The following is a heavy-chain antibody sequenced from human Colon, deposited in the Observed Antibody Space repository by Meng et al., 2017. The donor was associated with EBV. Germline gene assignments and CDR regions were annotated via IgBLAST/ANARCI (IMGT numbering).Heavy chain of an antibody. CDR2: IYHGGTT. V-gene: IGHV4-30-2*01. CDR3: ARGPYCGGDCYWFDP. D-gene: IGHD2-21*02. J-gene: IGHJ5*02. Sequence: QLLLRESDSGLVQPSQSLSLTCAVSGDSISSGDYSGSWIRQPPGQGLEWIGYIYHGGTTYNTSLKSRVTISVDNSKNQFSLRLTSVTAADTAVYYCARGPYCGGDCYWFDPWGQGTLVTVSS. CDR1: GDSISSGDYS.